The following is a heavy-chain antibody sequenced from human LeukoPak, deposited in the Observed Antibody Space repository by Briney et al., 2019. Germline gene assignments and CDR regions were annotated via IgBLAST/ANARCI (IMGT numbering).Heavy chain of an antibody. CDR2: IYYSGST. V-gene: IGHV4-59*11. CDR1: GGSISSHY. D-gene: IGHD6-13*01. J-gene: IGHJ6*03. CDR3: AREGLAAAGTMGDFYYYYYMDV. Sequence: SETLSLTCTVSGGSISSHYWSWIRQPPGKGLEWIGYIYYSGSTNYNPSLKSRVTISVDTSKNQFSLKLSSVTAADTAVYYCAREGLAAAGTMGDFYYYYYMDVWGKGTTVTVSS.